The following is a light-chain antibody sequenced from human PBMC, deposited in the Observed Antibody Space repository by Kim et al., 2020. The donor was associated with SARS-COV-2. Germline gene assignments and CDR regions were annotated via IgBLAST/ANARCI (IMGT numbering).Light chain of an antibody. CDR3: ASRDSSGDRVV. Sequence: AWGQTVRITCQGDSLRDYYASWYQQRAGQAPLLVAYGKNNRPSGIPGRFSASNSRNTASMTITGAQAEDEADYYCASRDSSGDRVVFGGGTQLTVL. J-gene: IGLJ2*01. V-gene: IGLV3-19*01. CDR2: GKN. CDR1: SLRDYY.